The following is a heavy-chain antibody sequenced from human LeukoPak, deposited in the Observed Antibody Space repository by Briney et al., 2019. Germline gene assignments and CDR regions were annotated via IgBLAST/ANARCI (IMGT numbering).Heavy chain of an antibody. CDR2: ISYDGSNK. CDR3: ARSDSSGWFDY. Sequence: GGSLRLSCAASGFAFSSYAMHWVRQAPGKGLEWVAVISYDGSNKYYADSVKGRFTISRDNSKNTLYLQMNSLRAEDTAVYYCARSDSSGWFDYWGQGTLVTVSS. D-gene: IGHD6-19*01. V-gene: IGHV3-30-3*01. CDR1: GFAFSSYA. J-gene: IGHJ4*02.